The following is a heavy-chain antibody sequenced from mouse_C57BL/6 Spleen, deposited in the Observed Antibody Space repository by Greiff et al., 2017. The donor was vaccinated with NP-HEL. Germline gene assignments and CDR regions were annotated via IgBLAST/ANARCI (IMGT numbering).Heavy chain of an antibody. D-gene: IGHD2-13*01. CDR3: ARERELYYDDYGEVDY. CDR1: GYTFTSYW. J-gene: IGHJ4*01. CDR2: INTSNGGT. V-gene: IGHV1-53*01. Sequence: QVQLQQPGTELVKPGASVKLSCKASGYTFTSYWMHWVKQRPGQGLEWIGNINTSNGGTNYNEKFKSKATLTVDKSSSTAYMQLSSLTSEDSAVYYCARERELYYDDYGEVDYWGQGTSVTVSS.